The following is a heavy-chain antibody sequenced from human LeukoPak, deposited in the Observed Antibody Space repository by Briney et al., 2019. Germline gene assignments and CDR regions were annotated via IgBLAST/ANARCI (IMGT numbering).Heavy chain of an antibody. CDR2: IWYDGSNK. CDR3: ARDGHSGSYGFDY. CDR1: GFTFSSYG. D-gene: IGHD1-26*01. V-gene: IGHV3-33*01. Sequence: GGSLRLSCAASGFTFSSYGMHRVRQAPGKGLEWVAVIWYDGSNKYYADSVKGRFTISRDNSKNTLYLQMNSLRAEDTAVYYCARDGHSGSYGFDYWGQGTLVTVSS. J-gene: IGHJ4*02.